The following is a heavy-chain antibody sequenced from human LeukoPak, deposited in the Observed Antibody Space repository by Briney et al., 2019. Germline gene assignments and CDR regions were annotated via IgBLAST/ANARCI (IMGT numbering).Heavy chain of an antibody. CDR2: IYSGGST. CDR1: GFTVSSNY. D-gene: IGHD3-16*01. Sequence: XGSLXXXXAASGFTVSSNYMSWVRQAPGKGLEWVSVIYSGGSTYYADSVKGRFTISRDNAKNSLYLQMSSLRAEDAAVYYCAREGGYQYYYAMDVWGQGTTVTVSS. V-gene: IGHV3-53*01. CDR3: AREGGYQYYYAMDV. J-gene: IGHJ6*02.